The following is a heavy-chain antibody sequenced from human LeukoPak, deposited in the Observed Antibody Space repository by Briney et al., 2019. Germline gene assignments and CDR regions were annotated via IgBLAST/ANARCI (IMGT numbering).Heavy chain of an antibody. CDR2: IYSGGST. Sequence: GGSLRLSCAASGFTVSSNYMSWVRQAPGKGLEWVSVIYSGGSTYYADSVKGRFTIPRHNSKNTLYLQMNSLRAEDTAVYYCASSNMVRGVPIDYWGQGTLVTVSS. V-gene: IGHV3-53*04. J-gene: IGHJ4*02. CDR1: GFTVSSNY. CDR3: ASSNMVRGVPIDY. D-gene: IGHD3-10*01.